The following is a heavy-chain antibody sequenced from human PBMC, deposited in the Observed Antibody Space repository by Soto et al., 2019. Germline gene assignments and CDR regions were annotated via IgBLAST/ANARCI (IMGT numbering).Heavy chain of an antibody. D-gene: IGHD3-10*01. CDR2: INYSGST. CDR3: ARGRITMVRGVIRGYHFDY. J-gene: IGHJ4*01. CDR1: GGSINSGGYY. V-gene: IGHV4-31*03. Sequence: QVQLQESGPGLVKPSQTLSLTCTVSGGSINSGGYYWSWIRQHPEKGLEWIGYINYSGSTSYNPSRKSRVIISVDTSKNQFSLKLSSVTAADTAVHYCARGRITMVRGVIRGYHFDYWGLGTLVTVSS.